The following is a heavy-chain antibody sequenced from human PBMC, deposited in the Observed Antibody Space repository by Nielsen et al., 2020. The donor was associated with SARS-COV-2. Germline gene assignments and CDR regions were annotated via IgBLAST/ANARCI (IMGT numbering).Heavy chain of an antibody. CDR2: ISTSTGNP. CDR1: GYSFSSIS. CDR3: ATEPAVAGQGRLDY. J-gene: IGHJ4*02. D-gene: IGHD6-19*01. Sequence: ASVKVSCKASGYSFSSISINWVRQAPGQGLEWRGWISTSTGNPTYAQGFTGRFVLSLDTSVSTAYLEITSLRGEDTAVYYCATEPAVAGQGRLDYWGQGSLVTVST. V-gene: IGHV7-4-1*02.